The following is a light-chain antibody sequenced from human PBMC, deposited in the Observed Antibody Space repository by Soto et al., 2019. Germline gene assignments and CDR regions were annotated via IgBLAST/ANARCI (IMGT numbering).Light chain of an antibody. J-gene: IGKJ1*01. CDR1: QSISSY. CDR3: QQYGSSGT. Sequence: IVLTQVPATLSXXXGXXXTXXXRASQSISSYLAWYQKKPGQAPRLLIYGASNRATGIPDRFSGSGSGTDFTLTISRLEPEDFAVYCCQQYGSSGTFGQGTKVDIK. V-gene: IGKV3-20*01. CDR2: GAS.